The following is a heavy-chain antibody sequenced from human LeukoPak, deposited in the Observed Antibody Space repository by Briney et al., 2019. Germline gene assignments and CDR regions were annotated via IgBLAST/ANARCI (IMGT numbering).Heavy chain of an antibody. D-gene: IGHD6-13*01. J-gene: IGHJ4*02. CDR2: IYYSGST. V-gene: IGHV4-59*01. CDR3: ARGGSGWYSPYYFDY. CDR1: GGSISSYY. Sequence: SETLSLTCTVSGGSISSYYWSWIRQPPGKGLEWIGYIYYSGSTNYNPSLKSRVTISVDTSKNQFSLKLSSVTAADTAVYYCARGGSGWYSPYYFDYWGQGTLVTVSS.